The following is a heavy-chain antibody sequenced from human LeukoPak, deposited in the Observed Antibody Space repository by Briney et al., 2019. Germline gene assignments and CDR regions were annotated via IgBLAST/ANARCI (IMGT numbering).Heavy chain of an antibody. CDR3: AKAFHYCSSTSCYFDY. CDR1: GFTFSSYA. D-gene: IGHD2-2*01. J-gene: IGHJ4*02. Sequence: GGSLRLSCAASGFTFSSYAMRWVRQAPGKGLEWVSAISGSGGSTYYADSVKGRFTISRDSSKNTLYLQMNSLRAEDTAVYYCAKAFHYCSSTSCYFDYWGQGTLVTVSS. V-gene: IGHV3-23*01. CDR2: ISGSGGST.